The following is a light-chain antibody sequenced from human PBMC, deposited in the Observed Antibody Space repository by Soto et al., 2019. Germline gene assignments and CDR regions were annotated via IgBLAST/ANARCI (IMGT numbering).Light chain of an antibody. J-gene: IGKJ1*01. CDR2: CAS. CDR3: QQYCTGGWT. V-gene: IGKV4-1*01. CDR1: QSVLYSSNNKNY. Sequence: DIVMTQSPDSLAVSLGERATINCKSSQSVLYSSNNKNYLAWYQQKPGQPPKLLIYCASTRESGVPDRFSGSWSGTDFTLTISSLQAGDVAVYYCQQYCTGGWTFGHGTKVEI.